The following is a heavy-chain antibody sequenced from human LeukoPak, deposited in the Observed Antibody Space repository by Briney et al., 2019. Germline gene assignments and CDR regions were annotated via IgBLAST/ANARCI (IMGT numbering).Heavy chain of an antibody. Sequence: PSETLSLTCTVSGYSISSGYYWGWIRQPPGKGLEWIGSIYHSGSTYYNPSLKSRVTISVDTSKNQFSLKLGSVTAADTAVYYCARDRGTVVTSWCYFDYWGQGTLVTVSS. D-gene: IGHD4-23*01. V-gene: IGHV4-38-2*02. CDR2: IYHSGST. CDR3: ARDRGTVVTSWCYFDY. CDR1: GYSISSGYY. J-gene: IGHJ4*02.